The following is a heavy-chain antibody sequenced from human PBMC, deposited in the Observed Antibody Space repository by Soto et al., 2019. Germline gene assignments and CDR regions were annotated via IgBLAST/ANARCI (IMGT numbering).Heavy chain of an antibody. CDR3: ARERHISSGNWFDP. V-gene: IGHV4-30-2*01. CDR1: GGSISSGGYS. J-gene: IGHJ5*02. D-gene: IGHD6-6*01. Sequence: QLQLQESGSGLVKPSQTLSLTCAVSGGSISSGGYSWSWIRQPPGKGLEWIGYIDHSGSTYYNPSLKRRVTISVDRSKNQFSLKLSSVTAADTAVYYCARERHISSGNWFDPWGQGTLVTVSS. CDR2: IDHSGST.